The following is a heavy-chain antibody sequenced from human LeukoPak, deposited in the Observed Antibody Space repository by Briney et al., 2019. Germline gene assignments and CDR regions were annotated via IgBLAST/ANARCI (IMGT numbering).Heavy chain of an antibody. CDR3: AKDRSGWVEAFDI. J-gene: IGHJ3*02. CDR2: ISYDGSNK. D-gene: IGHD6-19*01. V-gene: IGHV3-30*18. Sequence: GRSLRLSCAASGFTFSSYGMHWVRQAPGKGLEWVAVISYDGSNKYYAESVKGRFTISRDNSKNTLYLQMNSLRAEDTAVFYCAKDRSGWVEAFDIWGQGTMVTVPS. CDR1: GFTFSSYG.